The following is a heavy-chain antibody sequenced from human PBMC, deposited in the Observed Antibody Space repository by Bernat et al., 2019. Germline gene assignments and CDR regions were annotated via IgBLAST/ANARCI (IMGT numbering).Heavy chain of an antibody. V-gene: IGHV3-23*01. CDR1: GFTFSSYA. J-gene: IGHJ6*02. Sequence: EVQLLESGGGLVQPGGSLRLSCAASGFTFSSYAMSWVRQAPGKGLEWVSAISGSGGSTYYAGSVKGRFTIPRENSKNPLYLQMNSLRGEDTAVYYCAKGLSRSCWYPRAAHYYYTYGMDVWGQGTTVTVSS. CDR2: ISGSGGST. CDR3: AKGLSRSCWYPRAAHYYYTYGMDV. D-gene: IGHD6-13*01.